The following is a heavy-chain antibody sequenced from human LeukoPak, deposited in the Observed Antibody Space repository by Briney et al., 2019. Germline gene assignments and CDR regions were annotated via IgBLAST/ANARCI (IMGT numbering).Heavy chain of an antibody. CDR1: GGSFSGYY. Sequence: TSETLSLTCAVYGGSFSGYYWSWIRQPPGKGLEWIGEINHSGSTNYNPSLKSRVTISVDTSKNQFSLKLSSVTAADTAVYYCASSHYCSSTSCNWFDPWGQGTLVTVSS. J-gene: IGHJ5*02. CDR3: ASSHYCSSTSCNWFDP. V-gene: IGHV4-34*01. D-gene: IGHD2-2*01. CDR2: INHSGST.